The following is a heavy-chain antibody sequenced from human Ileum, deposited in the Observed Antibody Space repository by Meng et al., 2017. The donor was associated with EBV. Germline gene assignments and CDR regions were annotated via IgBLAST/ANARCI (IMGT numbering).Heavy chain of an antibody. V-gene: IGHV1-8*02. CDR3: ARGSGAGGRDWFDP. CDR1: GYTFINHD. Sequence: VQLGQSGAEVKKPGASVKVSCKASGYTFINHDIDWFRQAPGQGLEWMGWMNSNSGNTGYGQKFQDRVTMTRNTSISTAYMELSSLTSEDTALYYCARGSGAGGRDWFDPWGQGTLVTGSS. J-gene: IGHJ5*02. CDR2: MNSNSGNT. D-gene: IGHD3-16*01.